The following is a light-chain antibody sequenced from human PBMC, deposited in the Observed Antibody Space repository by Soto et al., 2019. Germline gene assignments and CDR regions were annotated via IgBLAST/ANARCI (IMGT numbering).Light chain of an antibody. CDR2: AAS. Sequence: ILMTQSPVTLSVSPGDSATLSCRASQSSGSNLAWYQQKPGQAPRLLIYAASTRVTGLPGRFSGRGSGTEFTLTISGLQSEDFAIYYCQHYTNWPPITFGQGTRLEIK. V-gene: IGKV3-15*01. J-gene: IGKJ5*01. CDR1: QSSGSN. CDR3: QHYTNWPPIT.